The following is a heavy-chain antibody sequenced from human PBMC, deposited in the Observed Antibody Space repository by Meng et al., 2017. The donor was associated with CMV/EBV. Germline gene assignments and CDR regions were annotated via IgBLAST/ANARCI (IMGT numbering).Heavy chain of an antibody. D-gene: IGHD5-12*01. CDR2: IYYSGST. CDR1: GGSISSSSYY. Sequence: LQLTEAGPGRVKPSGPLSLTCTAPGGSISSSSYYWGWIRQPPGKGLEWIGSIYYSGSTYYNPSLKSRVTISVDTSKNQFSLKLSSVTAADTAVYYCAREGGYSGYGVDYWGQGTLVTVSS. CDR3: AREGGYSGYGVDY. J-gene: IGHJ4*02. V-gene: IGHV4-39*07.